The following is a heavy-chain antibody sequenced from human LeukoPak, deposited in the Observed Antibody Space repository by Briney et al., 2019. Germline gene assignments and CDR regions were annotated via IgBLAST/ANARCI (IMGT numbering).Heavy chain of an antibody. Sequence: SVKVSCKASGGTFSSYAISWVRQAPGQGLEWMGGIIPIFGTANYAQKFQGRVTITADESTSTAYMELSSPRSEDTAVYYCARGGNGGSGSYYRGKVYNWFDPWGQGTLVTVSS. CDR1: GGTFSSYA. V-gene: IGHV1-69*13. CDR3: ARGGNGGSGSYYRGKVYNWFDP. D-gene: IGHD3-10*01. J-gene: IGHJ5*02. CDR2: IIPIFGTA.